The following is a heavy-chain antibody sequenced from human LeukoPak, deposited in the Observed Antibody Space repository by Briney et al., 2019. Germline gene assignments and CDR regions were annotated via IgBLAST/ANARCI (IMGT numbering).Heavy chain of an antibody. CDR3: ARSLSSNHSNY. Sequence: VVYLRLACAAAGLTCSRYAMGWVRRAPGGWQEWVSAISGRGGTTHHADGGEGRFTIATDNSKNTLYLQMNSLRAEDTAVYYCARSLSSNHSNYWGQGTLVTVSS. V-gene: IGHV3-23*01. J-gene: IGHJ4*02. CDR1: GLTCSRYA. D-gene: IGHD6-13*01. CDR2: ISGRGGTT.